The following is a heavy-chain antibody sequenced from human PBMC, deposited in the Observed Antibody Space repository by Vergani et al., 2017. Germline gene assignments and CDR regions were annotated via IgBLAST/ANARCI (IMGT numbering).Heavy chain of an antibody. CDR2: MYHSGST. CDR3: AKDGRENSDYGYFDY. CDR1: GGSMSGYY. Sequence: QVRLQESGPGLVKPSETLSLTCSVSGGSMSGYYWSWIRQPPGKELEWIGYMYHSGSTNYNPSLETRVTISGDTSKNQFSLKLNSVTASDTAVYYCAKDGRENSDYGYFDYWGQGTLVTVSS. D-gene: IGHD4-17*01. V-gene: IGHV4-59*01. J-gene: IGHJ4*02.